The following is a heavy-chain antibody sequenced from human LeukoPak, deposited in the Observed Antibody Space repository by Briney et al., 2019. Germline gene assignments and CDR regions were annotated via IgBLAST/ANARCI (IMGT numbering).Heavy chain of an antibody. CDR2: IIPIFGTA. D-gene: IGHD3-22*01. CDR1: GGTFSSYA. CDR3: ARGTGYYYDSSGYRPMGDAFDI. V-gene: IGHV1-69*05. J-gene: IGHJ3*02. Sequence: SVKVSCKASGGTFSSYAISWVRQAPGRGLEWMGGIIPIFGTANYAQKFQGRVTITTDESTSTAYMELSSLRSEDTAVYYCARGTGYYYDSSGYRPMGDAFDIWGQGTMVTVSS.